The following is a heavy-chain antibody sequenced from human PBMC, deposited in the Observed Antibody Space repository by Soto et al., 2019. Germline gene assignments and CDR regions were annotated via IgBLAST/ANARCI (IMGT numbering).Heavy chain of an antibody. CDR2: IYWDDDK. CDR3: AHRVLRTVFGLVTTTAIYFDF. V-gene: IGHV2-5*02. D-gene: IGHD3-3*01. J-gene: IGHJ4*02. CDR1: GFSLTTSGVG. Sequence: QITLNESGPTQVKPRQTLTLTCTFSGFSLTTSGVGVGWIRQSPGKAPEWRALIYWDDDKRYSPSLKSRLTITQDTSQNQVVLTMADLDPADTATYYCAHRVLRTVFGLVTTTAIYFDFWGQGTPVAVSS.